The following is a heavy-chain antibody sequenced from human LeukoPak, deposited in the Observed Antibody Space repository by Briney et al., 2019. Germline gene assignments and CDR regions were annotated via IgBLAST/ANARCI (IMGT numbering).Heavy chain of an antibody. D-gene: IGHD5-24*01. J-gene: IGHJ4*02. Sequence: SETLSLTCTVSGGSISSYYWSWIRQPPGKRLEWIGYIYYSGSTNYNPSLKSRVTISVDTSKNQFSLKLSSVTAADTAVYYCARVPPFDGYNQWGQGTLVTVSS. CDR3: ARVPPFDGYNQ. V-gene: IGHV4-59*01. CDR2: IYYSGST. CDR1: GGSISSYY.